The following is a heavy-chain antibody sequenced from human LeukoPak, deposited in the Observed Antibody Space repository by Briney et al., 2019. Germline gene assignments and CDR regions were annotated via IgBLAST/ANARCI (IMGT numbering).Heavy chain of an antibody. D-gene: IGHD5-12*01. CDR3: ATYSGYAAY. CDR1: GYTLTELA. Sequence: ASVKVSCKFSGYTLTELAIHWVRQAPGKGLEWMGGFDPEDVETIYAQKFQGRVTMTEDTYTDTAYMELSSLRSEDTAVYYCATYSGYAAYWGQGTLVSVSS. V-gene: IGHV1-24*01. J-gene: IGHJ4*02. CDR2: FDPEDVET.